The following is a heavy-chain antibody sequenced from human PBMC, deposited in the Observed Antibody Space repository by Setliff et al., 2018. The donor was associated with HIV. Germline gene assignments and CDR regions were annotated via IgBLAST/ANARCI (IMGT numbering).Heavy chain of an antibody. V-gene: IGHV3-23*01. CDR1: GFTFMNYA. Sequence: GGSLRLSCAASGFTFMNYAMSWVRQAPGKGLAWVSTISGSGGNTYYADSVKGRFTIARENGKNSVYLQMNSLRDGDTAVYYCARGRVRGVLDYWGQGTLVTVSS. D-gene: IGHD3-10*01. J-gene: IGHJ4*02. CDR2: ISGSGGNT. CDR3: ARGRVRGVLDY.